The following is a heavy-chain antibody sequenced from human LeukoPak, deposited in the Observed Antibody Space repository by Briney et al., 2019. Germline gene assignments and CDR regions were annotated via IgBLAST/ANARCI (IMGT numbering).Heavy chain of an antibody. V-gene: IGHV3-66*01. CDR1: GFTVSSNY. J-gene: IGHJ4*02. CDR3: ARDAGYSYGDY. CDR2: IYSGGST. D-gene: IGHD5-18*01. Sequence: GGSLRLSCAASGFTVSSNYMSWVRQAPGEGLEWVSVIYSGGSTYYADSVKGRFTISRDNSKNTPYLQMNSLRAEDTAVYYCARDAGYSYGDYWGQGTLVTVSS.